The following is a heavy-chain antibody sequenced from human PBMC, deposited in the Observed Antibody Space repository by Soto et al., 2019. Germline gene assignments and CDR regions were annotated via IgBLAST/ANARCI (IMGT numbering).Heavy chain of an antibody. J-gene: IGHJ4*02. CDR1: GGTFSSYT. Sequence: QVQLVQSGAEVKKPGSSVKVSCKASGGTFSSYTISWVRQAPGQGLEWMGRIIPILGIANYAQKFQGRVTITADKSTSTAYMELSSLGSEDTAVYYCARDGGCSSTSCYGSIDYWGQGTLVTVSS. D-gene: IGHD2-2*01. CDR3: ARDGGCSSTSCYGSIDY. CDR2: IIPILGIA. V-gene: IGHV1-69*08.